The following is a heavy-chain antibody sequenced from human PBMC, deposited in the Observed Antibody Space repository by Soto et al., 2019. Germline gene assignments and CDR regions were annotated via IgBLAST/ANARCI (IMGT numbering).Heavy chain of an antibody. J-gene: IGHJ3*02. V-gene: IGHV5-51*01. D-gene: IGHD3-9*01. CDR3: ASIVRYFDWLPDDDAFDI. Sequence: PGESLKISCKGSGYSFTSYWIGWVRQMPGKGLEWMGIIYPGDSDTRYSPSFQGQVTISADKSISTAYLQWSSLKASDTAMYYCASIVRYFDWLPDDDAFDIWGQGTMVTVSS. CDR2: IYPGDSDT. CDR1: GYSFTSYW.